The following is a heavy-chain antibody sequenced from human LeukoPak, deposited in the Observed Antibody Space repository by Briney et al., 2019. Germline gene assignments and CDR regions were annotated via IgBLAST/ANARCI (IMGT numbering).Heavy chain of an antibody. J-gene: IGHJ6*04. D-gene: IGHD3-10*02. Sequence: PGGSLRLSCAASGLVFDDYGMTWVRQAPGKGLEWVSYISSSGSTIYYADSVKGRFTISRDNAKNSLYLQMNSLRAEDTAVYYCAELGITMIGGVWGKGTTVTISS. V-gene: IGHV3-48*03. CDR2: ISSSGSTI. CDR3: AELGITMIGGV. CDR1: GLVFDDYG.